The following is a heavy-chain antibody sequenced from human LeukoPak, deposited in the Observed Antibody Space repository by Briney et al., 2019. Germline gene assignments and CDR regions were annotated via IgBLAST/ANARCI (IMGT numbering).Heavy chain of an antibody. CDR2: ISAYNGNT. J-gene: IGHJ5*02. V-gene: IGHV1-18*01. Sequence: ASVKVSCKASGYTFTSYGISWVRQAPGQGLEWMGWISAYNGNTNYAQKPQGRVTMTTDTSTSTAYMELRSLRSDDTAVYYCARDQAWGDDFWSGYNNWFDPWGQGTLVTVSS. D-gene: IGHD3-3*01. CDR1: GYTFTSYG. CDR3: ARDQAWGDDFWSGYNNWFDP.